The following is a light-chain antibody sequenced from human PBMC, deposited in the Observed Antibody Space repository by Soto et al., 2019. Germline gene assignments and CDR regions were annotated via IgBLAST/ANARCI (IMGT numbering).Light chain of an antibody. V-gene: IGLV2-14*01. Sequence: QSVLTQPASVSGTPGQSITIACTGTSSDVGGYNFVSWYQQHPGKAPKLMIYDVTIRPSGVSSRFSGSKSGNTASLTISGLQAEDEADYYCSSYTSSSTLVFGPGTQLTVL. CDR2: DVT. CDR3: SSYTSSSTLV. CDR1: SSDVGGYNF. J-gene: IGLJ1*01.